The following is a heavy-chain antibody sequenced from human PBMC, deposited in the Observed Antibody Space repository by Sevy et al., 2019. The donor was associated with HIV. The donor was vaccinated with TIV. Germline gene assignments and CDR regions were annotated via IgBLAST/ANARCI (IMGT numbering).Heavy chain of an antibody. D-gene: IGHD6-19*01. CDR1: GFNFDDFG. CDR3: AKDIAVAGPLLYYFDY. CDR2: ISWNSRSI. J-gene: IGHJ4*02. V-gene: IGHV3-9*01. Sequence: GGSLRLSCTASGFNFDDFGMHWVRQAPGKGLEWVSGISWNSRSIGYADSVKGRFTNSRDGAQNSLFLQMSSLRPEDTAFYYCAKDIAVAGPLLYYFDYWGQGTLVTVSS.